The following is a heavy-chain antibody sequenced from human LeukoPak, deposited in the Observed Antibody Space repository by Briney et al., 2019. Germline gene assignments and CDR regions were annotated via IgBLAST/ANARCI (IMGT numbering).Heavy chain of an antibody. CDR1: GFTFSSYW. J-gene: IGHJ4*02. V-gene: IGHV3-74*01. CDR2: INTDGSAI. Sequence: GGSLRLSCAASGFTFSSYWMHWVRQAPGKGLVWVSRINTDGSAINYADSVKDRFTISRDNAKNTLYLQMNSLRVEDTAVYYCARDLNWNQADYWGQGTLVTVSS. CDR3: ARDLNWNQADY. D-gene: IGHD1-14*01.